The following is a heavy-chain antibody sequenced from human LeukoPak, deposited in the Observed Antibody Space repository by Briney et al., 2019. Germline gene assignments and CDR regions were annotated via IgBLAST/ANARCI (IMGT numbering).Heavy chain of an antibody. CDR3: AREGSVGATIYLAFDY. V-gene: IGHV1-8*01. D-gene: IGHD1-26*01. CDR1: GYTFTSYD. J-gene: IGHJ4*02. CDR2: MNPNSGNT. Sequence: GAPVKVSCKASGYTFTSYDINWVRQATGQGLEWMGWMNPNSGNTGYAQKFQGRVTMTRNTSISTAYMELSSLRSEDTAVYYCAREGSVGATIYLAFDYWGQGTLVTVSS.